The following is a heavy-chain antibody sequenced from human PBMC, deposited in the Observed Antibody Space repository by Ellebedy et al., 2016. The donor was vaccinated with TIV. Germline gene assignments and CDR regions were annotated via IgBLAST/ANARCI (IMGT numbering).Heavy chain of an antibody. CDR1: GYSFTSYW. D-gene: IGHD6-19*01. V-gene: IGHV5-51*01. J-gene: IGHJ3*02. Sequence: KVSCKGSGYSFTSYWIGWVRQKPGTGLEWMGSIYPGDSDTRYSPSFQGQVTMSADRSVSTAYLQWSSLKASDTAIYYCARPNTSGWSDAFDIWGQGTMVTVSA. CDR2: IYPGDSDT. CDR3: ARPNTSGWSDAFDI.